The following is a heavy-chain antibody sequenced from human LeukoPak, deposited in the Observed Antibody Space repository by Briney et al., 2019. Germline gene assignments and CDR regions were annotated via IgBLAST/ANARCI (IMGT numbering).Heavy chain of an antibody. CDR1: GVSFTTYY. CDR3: ARSALDTSGSYYNPQPFEY. J-gene: IGHJ4*02. D-gene: IGHD3-10*01. Sequence: PSETLSLTCTVSGVSFTTYYWTWIRQPAGKGPEWIGRIYSSRNTNYNPSLESRVTMSIDTSKHQFSLKLTSVTAADTAVHYCARSALDTSGSYYNPQPFEYWGQGTLVTVSS. CDR2: IYSSRNT. V-gene: IGHV4-4*07.